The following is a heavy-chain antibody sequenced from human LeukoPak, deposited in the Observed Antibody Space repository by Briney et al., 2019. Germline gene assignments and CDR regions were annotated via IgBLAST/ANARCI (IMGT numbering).Heavy chain of an antibody. Sequence: GGSLRLSCAASGFTVSSNYMSWVRQAPGKGLEWVSVIYSGGSTYYADSVKGRFTISRHNSKNTLYLQMNSLRAADTAVYYCARATTGQGRGVPFYYFDYWGQGTLVTVSS. CDR3: ARATTGQGRGVPFYYFDY. J-gene: IGHJ4*02. V-gene: IGHV3-53*04. CDR2: IYSGGST. CDR1: GFTVSSNY. D-gene: IGHD3-10*01.